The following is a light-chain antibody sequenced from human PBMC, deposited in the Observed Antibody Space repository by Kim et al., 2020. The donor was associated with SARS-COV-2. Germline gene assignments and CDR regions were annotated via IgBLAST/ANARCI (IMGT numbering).Light chain of an antibody. Sequence: EIVMTQSPATLSVSPGERATLSCRASQSVSSNVAWYQQKPGQAPRLLIYGASTRATGIPARFSGSGSGTEFTLTINSLQSEDFAVYFCQEYNTWPTFGQGTKLEIK. J-gene: IGKJ2*01. CDR3: QEYNTWPT. CDR1: QSVSSN. V-gene: IGKV3-15*01. CDR2: GAS.